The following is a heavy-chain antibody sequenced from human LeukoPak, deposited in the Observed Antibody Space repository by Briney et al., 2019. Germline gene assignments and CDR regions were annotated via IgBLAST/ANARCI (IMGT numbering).Heavy chain of an antibody. CDR3: ARDTYYYDSSGYYYPGGSDC. CDR2: ISIGGSAI. D-gene: IGHD3-22*01. J-gene: IGHJ4*02. V-gene: IGHV3-11*04. Sequence: GGSLSPPCPPPGFTFSDYYMGWIGRGPGKGRGRVSSISIGGSAIYYADSVKGRFTISRDNAKNSLYLQMNSLRAEDTAVYYCARDTYYYDSSGYYYPGGSDCWGQGTLVTVSS. CDR1: GFTFSDYY.